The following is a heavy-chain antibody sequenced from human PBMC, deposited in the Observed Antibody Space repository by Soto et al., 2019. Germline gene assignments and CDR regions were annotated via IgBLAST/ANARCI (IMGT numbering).Heavy chain of an antibody. V-gene: IGHV4-39*07. D-gene: IGHD6-13*01. Sequence: SETLSLTCTVSGGSISSSSYYWGWIRQPPGKGLERIGSIYYSGSTYYNPSLKSRVTISVDTSKNHFSLKLSSVTAADTAVYYCARGTPFIAAAGKGDWFDPWGQGTLVTVSS. CDR1: GGSISSSSYY. CDR2: IYYSGST. J-gene: IGHJ5*02. CDR3: ARGTPFIAAAGKGDWFDP.